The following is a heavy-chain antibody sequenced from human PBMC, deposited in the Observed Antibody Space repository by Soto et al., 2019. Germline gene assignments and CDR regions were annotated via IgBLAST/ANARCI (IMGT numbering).Heavy chain of an antibody. J-gene: IGHJ4*02. CDR3: ASSYGSGYRAFDY. Sequence: QVQLVQSGAEVKKHGSSVRVSCKASGDTFTFYAINWVRQAPGLGLEWMGRINPILSMSNYAQRFQGRVTMTADKSTSTAYMELSSLRSEDTAMYYCASSYGSGYRAFDYWGQGALVIVSS. V-gene: IGHV1-69*02. D-gene: IGHD3-10*01. CDR2: INPILSMS. CDR1: GDTFTFYA.